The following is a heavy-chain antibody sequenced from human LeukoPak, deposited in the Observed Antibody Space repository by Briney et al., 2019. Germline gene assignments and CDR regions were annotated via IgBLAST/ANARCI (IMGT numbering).Heavy chain of an antibody. Sequence: SETLSLTCTVSGGSISSSSYYWGWIRQPPGKGLEWIGSIYYSGSTYYNPSLKSRVTISVDTSKNQFSLKLSSVTAADTAVYYCARAFPYYDFWSGYTTFDYWGQGTLVTVSS. CDR3: ARAFPYYDFWSGYTTFDY. D-gene: IGHD3-3*01. CDR1: GGSISSSSYY. J-gene: IGHJ4*02. V-gene: IGHV4-39*07. CDR2: IYYSGST.